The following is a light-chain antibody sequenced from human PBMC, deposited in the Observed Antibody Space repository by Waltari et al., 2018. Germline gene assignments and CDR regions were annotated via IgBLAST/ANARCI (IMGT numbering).Light chain of an antibody. CDR1: QSVVYSSNNKNY. J-gene: IGKJ4*01. V-gene: IGKV4-1*01. CDR3: QQYYSTPLT. Sequence: DIVMTQSPDSMAVSLGERATINCKSSQSVVYSSNNKNYLAWYQQKPGQPPKLLIYWASTRASGVPDRFSGSGSGTDFTLTISSLQAEDLAVYYCQQYYSTPLTFGGGTKVEIK. CDR2: WAS.